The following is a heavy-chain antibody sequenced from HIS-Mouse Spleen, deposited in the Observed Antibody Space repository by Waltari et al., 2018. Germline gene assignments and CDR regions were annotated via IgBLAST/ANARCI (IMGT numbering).Heavy chain of an antibody. Sequence: QLQLQESGPGLVKPSETLSLTCTVSGGSISSSSYYWGWIRQPPGKGLEWIGSIDYSGSTNYNPSLKSRVTISVDTSKNQFSLKLSSVTAADTAVYYCARRTSIAARPGWFDPWGQGTLVTVSS. V-gene: IGHV4-39*01. J-gene: IGHJ5*02. D-gene: IGHD6-6*01. CDR1: GGSISSSSYY. CDR2: IDYSGST. CDR3: ARRTSIAARPGWFDP.